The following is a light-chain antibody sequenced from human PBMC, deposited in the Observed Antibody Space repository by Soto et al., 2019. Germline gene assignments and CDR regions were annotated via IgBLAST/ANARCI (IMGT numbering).Light chain of an antibody. V-gene: IGKV1-27*01. Sequence: DIQMTQSPMSLSASVGDRVTITCRASQDIRNFVAWYQQKPGQAPKLLIYAASTLQSGVPSRFSGSGSGTDFTLTINSLQPADVATYSCQKYSSVPVFGPGTKVEIK. J-gene: IGKJ3*01. CDR3: QKYSSVPV. CDR2: AAS. CDR1: QDIRNF.